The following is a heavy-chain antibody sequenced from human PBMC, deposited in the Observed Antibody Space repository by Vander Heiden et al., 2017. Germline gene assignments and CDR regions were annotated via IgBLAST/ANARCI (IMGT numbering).Heavy chain of an antibody. CDR3: AAVGSGSYGCYYYYGMDV. CDR1: GFTFTSPG. Sequence: QMQLVQSGPEVKQPGPSVKVPCKAFGFTFTSPGGQWGRQARGQRLEWIGWIVVGSGNTNYAQKFQERVNITRDMSTSTAYMELSSLRSEDTAVYYCAAVGSGSYGCYYYYGMDVWGQGTTVTVSS. CDR2: IVVGSGNT. D-gene: IGHD3-10*01. V-gene: IGHV1-58*01. J-gene: IGHJ6*02.